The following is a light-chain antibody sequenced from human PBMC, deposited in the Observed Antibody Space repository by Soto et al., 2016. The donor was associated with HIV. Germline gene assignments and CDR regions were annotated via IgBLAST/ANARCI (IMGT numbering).Light chain of an antibody. CDR3: QVWDPTSDHPYV. CDR1: NIGSKS. V-gene: IGLV3-21*03. CDR2: DDS. J-gene: IGLJ1*01. Sequence: SYVLTQPPSVSVAPGKTATITCGGNNIGSKSVHWYQQRPGQAPVLVVYDDSDRPSGIPERFSGSNSGNTATLTISRVEAGDEADYYCQVWDPTSDHPYVFGTGTQISVL.